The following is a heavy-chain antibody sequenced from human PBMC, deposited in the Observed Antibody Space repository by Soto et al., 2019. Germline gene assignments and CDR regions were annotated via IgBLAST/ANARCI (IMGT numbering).Heavy chain of an antibody. CDR1: GFTFSSYS. Sequence: GGSLRLSCAASGFTFSSYSMNWVRQAPGKGLEWVSSISSSSSYIYYADSVKGRVTISRDNAKNTLYLQMNSLRAEDTAVYYCARDSGNYFEYWGQGTLVTVSS. J-gene: IGHJ4*02. D-gene: IGHD3-22*01. CDR3: ARDSGNYFEY. CDR2: ISSSSSYI. V-gene: IGHV3-21*01.